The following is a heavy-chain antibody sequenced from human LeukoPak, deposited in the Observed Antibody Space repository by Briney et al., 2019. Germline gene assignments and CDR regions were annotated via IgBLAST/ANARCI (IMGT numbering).Heavy chain of an antibody. J-gene: IGHJ4*02. CDR1: GGSISSYY. CDR3: AGDRGGSSAPFDS. CDR2: IYYSGNT. Sequence: PSETLSLTCIVSGGSISSYYWSWIRQPPGKGLEWIGYIYYSGNTNYNPPLKSRVTISVDTSKSQFSLKLSSVTAADTAVYYCAGDRGGSSAPFDSWGQGTLVTVSS. V-gene: IGHV4-59*01. D-gene: IGHD6-6*01.